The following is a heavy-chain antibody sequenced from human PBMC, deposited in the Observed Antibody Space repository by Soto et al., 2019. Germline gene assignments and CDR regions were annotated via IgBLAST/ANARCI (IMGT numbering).Heavy chain of an antibody. Sequence: PSETLSLTCAVYGGSFSGYYWSWIRQPPGKGLEWIGEINHSGSTNYNPSLKSRVTISVDTSKNQFSLKLSSVTAADTAVYYCARGKRSGAAVGLFKYWGQGTLVTVSS. V-gene: IGHV4-34*01. J-gene: IGHJ4*02. D-gene: IGHD6-13*01. CDR2: INHSGST. CDR3: ARGKRSGAAVGLFKY. CDR1: GGSFSGYY.